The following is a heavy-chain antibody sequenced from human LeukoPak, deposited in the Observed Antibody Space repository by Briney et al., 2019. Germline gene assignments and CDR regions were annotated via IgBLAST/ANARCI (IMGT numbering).Heavy chain of an antibody. Sequence: SETLSLTCAVSGGSFSDYYWNWIRQPPGKGLEWIGEINHSGSTNYNPSIKSRVTISRDTSKNQFSLKLSSVTAADTAVYFCARADSSGWDQLDYWGQGTLVTVSS. D-gene: IGHD6-19*01. CDR2: INHSGST. V-gene: IGHV4-34*01. J-gene: IGHJ4*02. CDR1: GGSFSDYY. CDR3: ARADSSGWDQLDY.